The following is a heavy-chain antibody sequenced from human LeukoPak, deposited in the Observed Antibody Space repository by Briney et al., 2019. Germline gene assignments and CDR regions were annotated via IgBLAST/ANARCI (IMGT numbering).Heavy chain of an antibody. CDR1: GYTFTSYG. V-gene: IGHV1-18*01. Sequence: GASVKVSCKASGYTFTSYGISWVRQAPGQGLEWMGWISAYNGNTNYAQKLQGRVTMTTDTSTSTAYMELRSLRSDDTAVYYCARGQTMVRGVTATYYYYCGMDVWGQGTTVTVSS. CDR2: ISAYNGNT. CDR3: ARGQTMVRGVTATYYYYCGMDV. D-gene: IGHD3-10*01. J-gene: IGHJ6*02.